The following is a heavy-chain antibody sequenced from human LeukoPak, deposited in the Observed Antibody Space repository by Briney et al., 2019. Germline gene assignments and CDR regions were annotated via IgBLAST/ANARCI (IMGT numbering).Heavy chain of an antibody. CDR2: IYYSGST. CDR3: AREGITMVRGVPKREFDY. D-gene: IGHD3-10*01. J-gene: IGHJ4*02. V-gene: IGHV4-59*01. Sequence: SSETLSLTCTVSGGSISSYYWSWIRQPPGKGLEWIGYIYYSGSTNYNPSLKSRVTISVDTSKNQFSLKLSSVTAADTAVYYCAREGITMVRGVPKREFDYWGQGTLVTVSS. CDR1: GGSISSYY.